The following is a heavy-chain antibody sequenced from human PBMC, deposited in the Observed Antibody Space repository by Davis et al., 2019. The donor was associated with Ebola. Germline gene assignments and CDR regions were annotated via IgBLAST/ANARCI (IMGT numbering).Heavy chain of an antibody. Sequence: ASLKVSCKASGYTFTGYYIHWVRQAPGQGLEWTGWINPNSGGTNYAQKFQGRVTMTRDTSINTAYIDLSRLTSDDTAVYYCAREVVVGPAARMDVWGQGTTVAVSS. D-gene: IGHD2-15*01. CDR1: GYTFTGYY. V-gene: IGHV1-2*02. J-gene: IGHJ6*02. CDR3: AREVVVGPAARMDV. CDR2: INPNSGGT.